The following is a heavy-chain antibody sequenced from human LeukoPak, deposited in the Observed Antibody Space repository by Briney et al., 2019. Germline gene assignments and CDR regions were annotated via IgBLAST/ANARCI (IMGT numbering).Heavy chain of an antibody. D-gene: IGHD6-13*01. CDR1: GFTFSSYA. CDR3: AKTFSSTWSDWYFDL. CDR2: ISSSGGGT. Sequence: GGSLRLSCAASGFTFSSYAMSWVRQAPGKGLEWVSSISSSGGGTYYADSVKGRFSISRDNSKNTLSLQINSLGAEDTAVYYCAKTFSSTWSDWYFDLWGRGTLVTVSS. J-gene: IGHJ2*01. V-gene: IGHV3-23*01.